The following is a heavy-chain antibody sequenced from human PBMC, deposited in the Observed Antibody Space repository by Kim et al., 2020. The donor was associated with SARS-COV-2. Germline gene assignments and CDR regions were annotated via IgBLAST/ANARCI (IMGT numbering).Heavy chain of an antibody. Sequence: YNPSLKSRVTISVDTSKNQFSLKRSSVTAADTAVYYCARRSYDFLNWFDPWGQGTLVTVSS. V-gene: IGHV4-59*08. D-gene: IGHD3-3*01. CDR3: ARRSYDFLNWFDP. J-gene: IGHJ5*02.